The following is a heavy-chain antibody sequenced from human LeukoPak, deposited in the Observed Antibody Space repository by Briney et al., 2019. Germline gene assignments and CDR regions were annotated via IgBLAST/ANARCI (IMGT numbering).Heavy chain of an antibody. D-gene: IGHD4-17*01. V-gene: IGHV5-51*01. J-gene: IGHJ4*02. CDR2: IFPADSDT. Sequence: GESLKISCKGSGYSFINNWIGWVRQMPGKGLEWMGIIFPADSDTRYSPSFQGQVTISADKSISTAYLQWSSLKASDTAMYYCARLMTTVTTGVDYWGQGTLVTVSS. CDR3: ARLMTTVTTGVDY. CDR1: GYSFINNW.